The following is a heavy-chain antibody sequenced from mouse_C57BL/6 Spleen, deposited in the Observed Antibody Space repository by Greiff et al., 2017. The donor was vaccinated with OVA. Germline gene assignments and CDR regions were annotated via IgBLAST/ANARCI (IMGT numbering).Heavy chain of an antibody. V-gene: IGHV1-7*01. Sequence: VQLQQSGAELAKPGASVKLSCKASGYTFTSYWMHWVKQRPGQGLEWIGYINPSSGYTKYNQKFKDKATLTADKSSSPAYMQLSSLTYEDSAVYYCARSELGHYYAMDYWGQGTSVTVSS. CDR2: INPSSGYT. D-gene: IGHD4-1*01. J-gene: IGHJ4*01. CDR1: GYTFTSYW. CDR3: ARSELGHYYAMDY.